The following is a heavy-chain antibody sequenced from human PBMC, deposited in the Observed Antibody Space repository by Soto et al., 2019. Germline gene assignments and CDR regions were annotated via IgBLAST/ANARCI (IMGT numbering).Heavy chain of an antibody. CDR2: IFYSGST. J-gene: IGHJ5*02. CDR1: GGSIRSGEHY. CDR3: ARWDGRWFDP. Sequence: QVQLQGSGPGLVKPSQTLSLTCTVSGGSIRSGEHYWSWIRQPPGKGLEWIGYIFYSGSTHYNPSLKSRLSVSVDTSKNQFSLNLNSVTAADTAVYYCARWDGRWFDPWGQGTLVTVSS. V-gene: IGHV4-30-4*01. D-gene: IGHD1-26*01.